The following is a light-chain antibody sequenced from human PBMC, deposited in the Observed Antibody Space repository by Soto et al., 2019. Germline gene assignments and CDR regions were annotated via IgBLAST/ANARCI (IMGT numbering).Light chain of an antibody. Sequence: QSVLTQPASVSGSPGQSITISCTGTSSGVGGYNYVSWYQQHPGKAPKLMIYDVSNRPSGVSNRFSGSKSGNTASLTISGLQAEDEADYYCSAYTSTADVFGTGT. V-gene: IGLV2-14*01. CDR1: SSGVGGYNY. CDR2: DVS. CDR3: SAYTSTADV. J-gene: IGLJ1*01.